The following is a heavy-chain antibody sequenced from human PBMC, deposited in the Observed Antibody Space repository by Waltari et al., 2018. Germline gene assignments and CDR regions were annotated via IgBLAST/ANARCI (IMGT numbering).Heavy chain of an antibody. V-gene: IGHV1-69*13. CDR3: ARGPSYEENYYYMDV. CDR1: GGTFGSYA. CDR2: IIPIFGTA. J-gene: IGHJ6*03. Sequence: QVQLVQSGSEVKKPGSSVKVSCKASGGTFGSYAISWVRQAPGQGLEWMGWIIPIFGTANYAQKFQGRVTITADESTSTAYMELSSLRSEDTAVYYCARGPSYEENYYYMDVWGKGTTVTVSS. D-gene: IGHD3-3*01.